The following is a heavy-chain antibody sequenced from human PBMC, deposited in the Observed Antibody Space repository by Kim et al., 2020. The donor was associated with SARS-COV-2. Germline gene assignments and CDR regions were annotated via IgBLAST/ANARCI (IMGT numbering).Heavy chain of an antibody. CDR2: INPNSGGT. CDR3: ASDWKGFGELSSSHSYYYYYGMGV. CDR1: GYTFTGYY. V-gene: IGHV1-2*02. Sequence: ASVKVSCKASGYTFTGYYMHWVRQAPGQGLEWMGWINPNSGGTNYAQKFQGRVTMTRDTSISTAYMELSRLRSDDTAVYYCASDWKGFGELSSSHSYYYYYGMGVWGQGTTVSVSS. D-gene: IGHD3-10*01. J-gene: IGHJ6*02.